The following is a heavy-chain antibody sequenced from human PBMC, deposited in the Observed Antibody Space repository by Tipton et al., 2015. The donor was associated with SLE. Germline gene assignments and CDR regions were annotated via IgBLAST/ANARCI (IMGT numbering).Heavy chain of an antibody. CDR3: ARDRGYRYSLGYYGMDV. CDR2: IYYSGST. J-gene: IGHJ6*02. CDR1: GGSVSSFY. V-gene: IGHV4-59*02. Sequence: TLSLTCSVSGGSVSSFYWSWIRQPPGKGLEWIGDIYYSGSTNYNPSLKSRVTISVDTSKNQFSLKLSSVTAADTAVYYCARDRGYRYSLGYYGMDVWGQGTTVTVSS. D-gene: IGHD5-18*01.